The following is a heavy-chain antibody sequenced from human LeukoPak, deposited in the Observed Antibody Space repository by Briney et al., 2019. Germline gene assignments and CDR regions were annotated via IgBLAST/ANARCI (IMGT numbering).Heavy chain of an antibody. CDR1: GYSFTSNW. CDR2: VYPHDADT. V-gene: IGHV5-51*01. CDR3: TGHESGAMDH. D-gene: IGHD2-2*01. J-gene: IGHJ4*02. Sequence: GESLKISCQATGYSFTSNWIGWVRQMPGKGLEYMGIVYPHDADTRYSPSFQGQVTISADSSINTVYLQWRSLTASDTAIYYCTGHESGAMDHWGQGTLVTVSS.